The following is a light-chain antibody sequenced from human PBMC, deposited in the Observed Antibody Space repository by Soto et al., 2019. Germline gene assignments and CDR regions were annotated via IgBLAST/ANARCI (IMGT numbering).Light chain of an antibody. CDR2: AAS. V-gene: IGKV1-6*01. CDR3: LQDYNYPLT. Sequence: AIQMTQSPSSLSASIGDRVTITCRASQGIKNDLGWYQQKPGKAPKLLIYAASSLQSGAPSRFSGSGSGTDFTLTISSLQPEDFATYYCLQDYNYPLTFGGGTKVDIK. CDR1: QGIKND. J-gene: IGKJ4*01.